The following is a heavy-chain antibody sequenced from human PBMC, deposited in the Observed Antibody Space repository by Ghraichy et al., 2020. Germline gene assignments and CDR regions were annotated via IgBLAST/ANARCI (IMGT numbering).Heavy chain of an antibody. CDR3: ARQEKRSGGRGYFDL. CDR2: IWYDGSNK. D-gene: IGHD2-15*01. CDR1: GFTFSSYG. Sequence: GGSLRLSCVASGFTFSSYGMHWVRQAPGKGLEWVAVIWYDGSNKYYADSVKGRFTISRDNSKNTLYLQMNSLRAEDTAVYYCARQEKRSGGRGYFDLWGRGTLVTVSS. J-gene: IGHJ2*01. V-gene: IGHV3-33*01.